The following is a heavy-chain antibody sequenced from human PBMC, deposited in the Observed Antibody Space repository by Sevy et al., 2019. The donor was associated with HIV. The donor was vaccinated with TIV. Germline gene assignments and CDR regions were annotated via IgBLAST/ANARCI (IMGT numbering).Heavy chain of an antibody. D-gene: IGHD3-10*01. V-gene: IGHV4-4*07. CDR2: IQTSGHT. CDR1: GDSISTYY. J-gene: IGHJ5*02. CDR3: ARGLGRGGSGSYFDP. Sequence: SESLSLTCIVSGDSISTYYWSWIRQSAGRGLEWLGRIQTSGHTNYNPSLKSRVTMSVDTSKNQFSLKLSSVTAADTAVDCCARGLGRGGSGSYFDPWGQGTLVTVSS.